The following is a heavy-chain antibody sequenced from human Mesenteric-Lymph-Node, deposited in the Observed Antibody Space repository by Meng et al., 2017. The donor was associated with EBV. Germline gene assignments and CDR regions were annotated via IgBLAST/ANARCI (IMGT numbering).Heavy chain of an antibody. V-gene: IGHV1-18*04. CDR1: GYIFTDYY. CDR3: ARKNDYGGNFYYFDY. J-gene: IGHJ4*02. Sequence: QVQLVQSGAEVKKPGASMKVSCKTSGYIFTDYYIHWLRQAPGQGLEWMGWISPYSGYTDYPQRLQDRVTMTTDTSTSTAYMELRSLRSDDTAVYYCARKNDYGGNFYYFDYWGQGTLVTVSS. D-gene: IGHD4-23*01. CDR2: ISPYSGYT.